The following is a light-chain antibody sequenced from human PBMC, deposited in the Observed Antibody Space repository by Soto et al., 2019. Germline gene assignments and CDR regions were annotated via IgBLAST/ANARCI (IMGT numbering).Light chain of an antibody. Sequence: QSVLPQTPSASGSPGQSVTISCTGSSDDIGGYDYVSWYQHHPGRTPKLIIYEVNKRPSGVPDRFPGSESGNTASLTVSGLQAEDGADYYCSSYAVKKNFVVFGSGTKVTVL. CDR3: SSYAVKKNFVV. V-gene: IGLV2-8*01. J-gene: IGLJ1*01. CDR1: SDDIGGYDY. CDR2: EVN.